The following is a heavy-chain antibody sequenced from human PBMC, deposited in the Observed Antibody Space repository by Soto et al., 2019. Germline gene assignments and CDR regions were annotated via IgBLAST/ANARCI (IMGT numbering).Heavy chain of an antibody. V-gene: IGHV3-74*01. J-gene: IGHJ3*02. D-gene: IGHD1-1*01. Sequence: EVQLVESGGGLVQPGGSLRLSCAASGFTFSSYWMYWVRQAPGKGLVYVSRINNDGSGTTYAHSVKGRVTISRDNAKNTQYLQMNSLRHEDTALYYCARGGDNHAFDIWGQGTMVTVSS. CDR2: INNDGSGT. CDR3: ARGGDNHAFDI. CDR1: GFTFSSYW.